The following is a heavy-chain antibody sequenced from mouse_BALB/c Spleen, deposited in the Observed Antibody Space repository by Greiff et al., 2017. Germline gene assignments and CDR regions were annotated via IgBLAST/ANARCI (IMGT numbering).Heavy chain of an antibody. CDR3: ARDGNYVGGLWYFDV. J-gene: IGHJ1*01. CDR1: GYTFTDYN. V-gene: IGHV1S29*02. Sequence: VQLKESGPELVKPGASVKISCKASGYTFTDYNMHWVKQSHGKSLEWIGYIYPYNGGTGYNQKFKSKATLTVDNSSSTAYMELRSLTSEDSAVYYCARDGNYVGGLWYFDVWGAGTTVTVSS. D-gene: IGHD2-1*01. CDR2: IYPYNGGT.